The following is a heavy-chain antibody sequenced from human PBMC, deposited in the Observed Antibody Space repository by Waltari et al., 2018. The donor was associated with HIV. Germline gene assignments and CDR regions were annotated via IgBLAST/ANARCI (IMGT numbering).Heavy chain of an antibody. J-gene: IGHJ4*02. CDR2: ISFDESNQ. CDR3: VRDPLAYYDFWSAYYFGDD. D-gene: IGHD3-3*01. CDR1: GFTFTTYG. Sequence: QVQLVESGGGVVQPGRSLRLSCAASGFTFTTYGLHWVRQAPDKGMEWVAFISFDESNQYYGDSVKGRFTISRDDSKNTLFLQMNSLSPEDTAMYYCVRDPLAYYDFWSAYYFGDDWGQGTLVTVSS. V-gene: IGHV3-30*03.